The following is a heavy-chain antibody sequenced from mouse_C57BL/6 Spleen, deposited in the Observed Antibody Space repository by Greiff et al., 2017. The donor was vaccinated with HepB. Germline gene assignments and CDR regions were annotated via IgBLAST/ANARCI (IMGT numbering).Heavy chain of an antibody. D-gene: IGHD2-12*01. J-gene: IGHJ4*01. CDR1: GYTFTDYE. V-gene: IGHV1-15*01. CDR2: IDPETGGT. CDR3: TRKYYRRYYAMDY. Sequence: QVQLQQSGAELVRPGASVTLSCKASGYTFTDYEMHWVKQTPVHGLEWIGAIDPETGGTAYNQKFKGKAILTADKSSSTAYMELRSLTSEDSAVYYCTRKYYRRYYAMDYWGQGTSVTVSS.